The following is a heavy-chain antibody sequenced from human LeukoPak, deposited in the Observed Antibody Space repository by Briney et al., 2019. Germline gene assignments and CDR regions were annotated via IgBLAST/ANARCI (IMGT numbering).Heavy chain of an antibody. Sequence: PGGSLRLSWAASGFTFSSYGMHWVRQAPGKGLEWVAFIRYDGSNKYYADSVKGRFTISRDNSKNTLYLQMNSLRAEDTAVYYCARNVLRYFDWLGIYDYWGQGTLVTVSS. CDR2: IRYDGSNK. D-gene: IGHD3-9*01. J-gene: IGHJ4*02. CDR1: GFTFSSYG. CDR3: ARNVLRYFDWLGIYDY. V-gene: IGHV3-30*02.